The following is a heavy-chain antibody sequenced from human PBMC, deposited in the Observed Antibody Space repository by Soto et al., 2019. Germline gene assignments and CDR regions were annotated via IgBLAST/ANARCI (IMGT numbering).Heavy chain of an antibody. J-gene: IGHJ1*01. CDR2: INQDGGQK. V-gene: IGHV3-7*01. CDR3: VSWADAADEDYFHH. D-gene: IGHD3-16*01. Sequence: VGSLRLSCAASGIRFTSSWMSWVCQAPGKGLEWVAHINQDGGQKYYVDSAKGRFTISRDNAKTSLYLQMNSLRAEDTAVFYCVSWADAADEDYFHHWGQGTLVTVSS. CDR1: GIRFTSSW.